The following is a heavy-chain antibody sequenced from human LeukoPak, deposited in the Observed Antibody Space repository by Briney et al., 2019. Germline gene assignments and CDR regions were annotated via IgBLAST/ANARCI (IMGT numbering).Heavy chain of an antibody. J-gene: IGHJ5*02. CDR2: IYYSGST. Sequence: SETLSLTCTVSGGSISSGGYYWSRIRQHPGKGLEWIGYIYYSGSTCYNPSLKSRVTISVDTSKNQFSLKLSSVTAADTAVYYCARESVDYGDYVRGNWFDPWGQGTLVTVSS. D-gene: IGHD4-17*01. CDR1: GGSISSGGYY. CDR3: ARESVDYGDYVRGNWFDP. V-gene: IGHV4-31*03.